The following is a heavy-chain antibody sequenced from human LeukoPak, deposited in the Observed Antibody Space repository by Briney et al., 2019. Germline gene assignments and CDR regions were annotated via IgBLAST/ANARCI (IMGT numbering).Heavy chain of an antibody. V-gene: IGHV1-2*02. Sequence: GASVKVSCKASGYTFTSYAMNWVRQAPGQGLEWMGWINPNSGVTNYAQKFQGRVTMTRDTSISTAYMELSRLRSDDTAVYYCARQGVFGEHGVFDIWGQGTMVTVSS. J-gene: IGHJ3*02. CDR3: ARQGVFGEHGVFDI. D-gene: IGHD3-10*01. CDR1: GYTFTSYA. CDR2: INPNSGVT.